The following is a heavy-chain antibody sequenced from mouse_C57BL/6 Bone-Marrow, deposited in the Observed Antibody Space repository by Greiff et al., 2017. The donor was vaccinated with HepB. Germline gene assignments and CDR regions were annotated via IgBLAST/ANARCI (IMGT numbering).Heavy chain of an antibody. CDR3: ARFNYSNYGDY. CDR1: GYTFTSYW. J-gene: IGHJ2*01. Sequence: QVQLKESGAELVRPGSSVKLSCKASGYTFTSYWMDWVKQRPGQGLEWIGNIYPSDSETHYNQKFKDKATLTVDKSSSTAYMQLSSLTSEDSAVYYCARFNYSNYGDYWGQGTTLTVSS. D-gene: IGHD2-5*01. CDR2: IYPSDSET. V-gene: IGHV1-61*01.